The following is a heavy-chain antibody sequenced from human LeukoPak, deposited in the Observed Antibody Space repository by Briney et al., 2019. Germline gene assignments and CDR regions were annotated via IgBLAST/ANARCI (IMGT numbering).Heavy chain of an antibody. CDR2: IYSGGTT. Sequence: PGASLRLSCAASELTVSSNYMSWVRQAPGKGLGWVSVIYSGGTTYYADSVKGRFTISRDNSKNTLYLQMNSLRAEDTAVYYCARERGRATVYFDSWGQGTLVTVSS. CDR3: ARERGRATVYFDS. D-gene: IGHD1-26*01. V-gene: IGHV3-53*01. CDR1: ELTVSSNY. J-gene: IGHJ4*02.